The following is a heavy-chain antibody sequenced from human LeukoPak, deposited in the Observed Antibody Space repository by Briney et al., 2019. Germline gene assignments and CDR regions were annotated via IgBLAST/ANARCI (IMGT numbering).Heavy chain of an antibody. CDR2: TRNKVNSYTT. CDR3: ASTSFGYFDWLKGHAAFDI. J-gene: IGHJ3*02. D-gene: IGHD3-9*01. CDR1: GFTFSDHY. V-gene: IGHV3-72*01. Sequence: GGSLRLSCAASGFTFSDHYMDWVSQAPGKGLEWVGRTRNKVNSYTTEYAASVKGRFTISRDDSKNSLYLQMNSLKTEDTAVYYCASTSFGYFDWLKGHAAFDIWGQGTMVTVSS.